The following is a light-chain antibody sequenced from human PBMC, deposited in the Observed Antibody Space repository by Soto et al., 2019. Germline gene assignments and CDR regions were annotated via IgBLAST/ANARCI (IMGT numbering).Light chain of an antibody. CDR1: SSDVGAYNY. V-gene: IGLV2-14*01. CDR2: EVS. CDR3: SSYTSSNTLV. J-gene: IGLJ2*01. Sequence: QSALTQPASVSGSPGQSITISCTGTSSDVGAYNYVSWYQQHPGKAPKLMIFEVSDRPSGVSNRFSDSKSGNTASLTISGLQAEDAADYYCSSYTSSNTLVFGGGTKLTVL.